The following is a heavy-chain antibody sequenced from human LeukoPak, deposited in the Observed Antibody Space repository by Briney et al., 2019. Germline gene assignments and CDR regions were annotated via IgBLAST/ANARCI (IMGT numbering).Heavy chain of an antibody. J-gene: IGHJ6*04. CDR2: TWYDGRNF. CDR3: VTDMGTTYMSSMDV. V-gene: IGHV3-30*02. Sequence: GVSLRLYCAVSGFTFKSNGMNWLRQVPGQGRMWVAFTWYDGRNFQYPESVKGRFTISRDNSRNTLYLQMDSLRGDDTAVYYCVTDMGTTYMSSMDVWGKGTTVTVSS. CDR1: GFTFKSNG. D-gene: IGHD4-11*01.